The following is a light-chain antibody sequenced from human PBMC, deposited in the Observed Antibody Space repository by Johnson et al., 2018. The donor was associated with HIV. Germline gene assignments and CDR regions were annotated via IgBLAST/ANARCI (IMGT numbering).Light chain of an antibody. V-gene: IGLV1-51*01. J-gene: IGLJ1*01. CDR2: ENK. CDR1: SSNIGSNY. Sequence: QSVLTQPPSVSAAPGQKVTISCSGSSSNIGSNYVSWYQQLPGTSPKLLIYENKARPSGIPDRFSGSKSATSATLAITGLQTGDEADYYCGTWDSSLSAHFVFGTGTKITVL. CDR3: GTWDSSLSAHFV.